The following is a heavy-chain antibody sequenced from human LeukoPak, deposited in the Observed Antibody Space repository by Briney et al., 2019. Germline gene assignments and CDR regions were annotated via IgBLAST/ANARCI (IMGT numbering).Heavy chain of an antibody. D-gene: IGHD6-19*01. CDR1: GGSISSSSYY. V-gene: IGHV4-39*01. Sequence: SETLSLTCTVSGGSISSSSYYWGWICQPPGKGLEWIGSIYFRGSTYYNPSLKSRVTISVDTSKNQFSLKLSSVTAADTAVYYCARLGYSSGNWFDPWGQGTLVTVSS. CDR3: ARLGYSSGNWFDP. J-gene: IGHJ5*02. CDR2: IYFRGST.